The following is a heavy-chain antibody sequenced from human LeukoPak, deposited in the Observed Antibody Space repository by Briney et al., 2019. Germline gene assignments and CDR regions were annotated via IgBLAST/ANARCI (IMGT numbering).Heavy chain of an antibody. CDR3: ARSGRMATITYYFDY. V-gene: IGHV1-69*05. CDR1: GGTFISYA. J-gene: IGHJ4*02. D-gene: IGHD5-24*01. Sequence: ASVKVSCKASGGTFISYAISWVRQAPGQGLEWMGGIIPIFDIANYAQKFQGRVTITTDESTSTAYMELSSLRSEDTAVYYCARSGRMATITYYFDYWGQGTLVTVSS. CDR2: IIPIFDIA.